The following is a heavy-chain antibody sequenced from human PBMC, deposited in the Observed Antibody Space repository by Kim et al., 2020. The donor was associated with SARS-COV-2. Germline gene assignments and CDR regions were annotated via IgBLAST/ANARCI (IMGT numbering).Heavy chain of an antibody. D-gene: IGHD5-18*01. CDR3: ARDLGYRYGYFDY. V-gene: IGHV1-69*04. J-gene: IGHJ4*02. CDR1: GGTFSSYA. Sequence: SVKVSCKASGGTFSSYAISWVRQAPGQGLEWMGRIIPILGIANYAQKFQGRVTITADKSTSTAYMELSSLRSEDTAVYYCARDLGYRYGYFDYWGQGTLVTVSS. CDR2: IIPILGIA.